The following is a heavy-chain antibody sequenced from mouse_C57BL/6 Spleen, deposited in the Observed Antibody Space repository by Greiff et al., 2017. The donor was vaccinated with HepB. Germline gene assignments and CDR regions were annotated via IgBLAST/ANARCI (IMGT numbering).Heavy chain of an antibody. V-gene: IGHV2-5*01. CDR3: AKIRYYYGSDYAMDY. CDR1: GFSLTSYG. J-gene: IGHJ4*01. Sequence: QVQLKQSGPGLVQPSQSLSITCTVSGFSLTSYGVHWVRQSPGKGLEWLGVIWRGGSTDYNAAFMSRLSITKDNSKSQVFFTMNSLQADDTAIYYCAKIRYYYGSDYAMDYWGQGTSVTVSS. D-gene: IGHD1-1*01. CDR2: IWRGGST.